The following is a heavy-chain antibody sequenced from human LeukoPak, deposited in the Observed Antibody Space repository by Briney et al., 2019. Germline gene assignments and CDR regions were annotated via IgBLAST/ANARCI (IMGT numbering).Heavy chain of an antibody. J-gene: IGHJ4*02. D-gene: IGHD3-16*01. CDR2: IIPILGIA. V-gene: IGHV1-69*04. Sequence: ASVKVSCKASGGTFSSYAIIWVRQAPGQGLEWMGRIIPILGIANYAQKFQGRVTITADKSTSTAYMELSSLRSEDTAVYYCARERASTFVFDYWGQGTLVTVSS. CDR1: GGTFSSYA. CDR3: ARERASTFVFDY.